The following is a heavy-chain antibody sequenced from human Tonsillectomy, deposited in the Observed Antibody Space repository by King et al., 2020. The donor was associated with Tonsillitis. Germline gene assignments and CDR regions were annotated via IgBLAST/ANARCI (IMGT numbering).Heavy chain of an antibody. CDR3: AVDPFDY. Sequence: QLVQSGAEVKKPGASVKVSCKASGYIFTGYFMHWLRQAPGQVLEWMGWINPDGGGTNYAQKFQGRVTMTSDTSIITAYMDLSGLRSDDTAVYYCAVDPFDYWGQGTLVTVSS. CDR1: GYIFTGYF. CDR2: INPDGGGT. D-gene: IGHD1-26*01. V-gene: IGHV1-2*02. J-gene: IGHJ4*02.